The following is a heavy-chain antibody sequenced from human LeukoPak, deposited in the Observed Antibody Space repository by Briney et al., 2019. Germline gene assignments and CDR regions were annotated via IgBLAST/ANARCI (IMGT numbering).Heavy chain of an antibody. D-gene: IGHD6-13*01. V-gene: IGHV3-30*04. J-gene: IGHJ1*01. CDR1: GFTFSSYA. CDR2: TSYDGSDK. Sequence: QSGGSLRLSCAASGFTFSSYAMHWVRQAPGKGLEWVAVTSYDGSDKYFADSVKGRFTISRDNSKNTLYLQMSSLRPEDTAVYYCARGLAAAGTLCRYFLHWGQGTLVTVSS. CDR3: ARGLAAAGTLCRYFLH.